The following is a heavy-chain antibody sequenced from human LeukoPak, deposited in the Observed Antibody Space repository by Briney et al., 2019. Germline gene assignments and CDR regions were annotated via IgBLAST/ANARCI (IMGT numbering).Heavy chain of an antibody. Sequence: SETLSLTCTVSGGSISSGSYYWSWIRQPAGKGLEWIGRIYTSGSTNYNPSLKSRVTMSIDTSKNQFSLKLSSVTAADTAVYYCATSLNGELDYWGQGTLVTVSS. CDR3: ATSLNGELDY. V-gene: IGHV4-61*02. CDR2: IYTSGST. J-gene: IGHJ4*02. CDR1: GGSISSGSYY.